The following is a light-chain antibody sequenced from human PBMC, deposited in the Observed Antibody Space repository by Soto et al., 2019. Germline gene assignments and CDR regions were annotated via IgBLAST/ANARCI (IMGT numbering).Light chain of an antibody. Sequence: ESVLTQSPGTLSLSPGERATLSCRASQSVSSSFLAWYQLKPGQAPRLLIYGASSRATGIPDRFSVSGSGTDFTLTISRLEPEDFAVYYCQQYYSSPWTFGQGTKVEIK. V-gene: IGKV3-20*01. CDR3: QQYYSSPWT. CDR1: QSVSSSF. CDR2: GAS. J-gene: IGKJ1*01.